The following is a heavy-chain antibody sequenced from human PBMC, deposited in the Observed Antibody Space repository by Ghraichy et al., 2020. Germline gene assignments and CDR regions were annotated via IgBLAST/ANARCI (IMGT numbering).Heavy chain of an antibody. CDR1: GGTFSSYA. J-gene: IGHJ4*02. CDR3: ARDIRLGEPGFDY. D-gene: IGHD3-16*01. CDR2: IIPIFGTA. Sequence: SVKVSCKASGGTFSSYAISWVRQAPGQGLEWMGGIIPIFGTANYAQKFQGRVTITADESTSTAYMELSSLRSEDTAVYYCARDIRLGEPGFDYWGQGTLVTVSS. V-gene: IGHV1-69*13.